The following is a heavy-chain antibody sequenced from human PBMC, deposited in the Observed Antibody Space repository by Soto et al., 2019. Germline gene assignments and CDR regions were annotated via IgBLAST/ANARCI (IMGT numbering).Heavy chain of an antibody. Sequence: DVRLLESGGGLVQPGGSRRLSCPASGFTFSSYSMSWVRQAPGKGLEWVSTIGTSASTYYGDSVRGRFTISRDNSRNTLYLQMNSLRAEDTAVYYCADLSRYCTSSNCDWGQGTLVTVSS. CDR1: GFTFSSYS. CDR3: ADLSRYCTSSNCD. D-gene: IGHD2-2*01. J-gene: IGHJ4*02. V-gene: IGHV3-23*01. CDR2: IGTSAST.